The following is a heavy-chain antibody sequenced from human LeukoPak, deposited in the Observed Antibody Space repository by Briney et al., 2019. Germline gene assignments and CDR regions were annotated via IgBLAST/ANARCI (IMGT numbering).Heavy chain of an antibody. J-gene: IGHJ4*02. V-gene: IGHV1-2*02. CDR1: GYTFSDFY. CDR2: TNPNIGST. Sequence: ASVKVSCKASGYTFSDFYIHWVRQAPGQGPEWMGLTNPNIGSTNSAQEFQGRLTMTRDTPISTAYMELSGLRSDDTAVYYCARDTNIPESETFHYWGQGTLVTVSS. D-gene: IGHD2-2*02. CDR3: ARDTNIPESETFHY.